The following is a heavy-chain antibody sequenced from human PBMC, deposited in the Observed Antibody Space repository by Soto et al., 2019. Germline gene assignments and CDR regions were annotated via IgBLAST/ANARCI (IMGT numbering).Heavy chain of an antibody. CDR2: INPNNGAT. CDR1: RYIFTAYF. D-gene: IGHD1-1*01. CDR3: ASHDPGARFDP. J-gene: IGHJ5*02. V-gene: IGHV1-2*02. Sequence: QVQLVQSGAEVKKPGASVKVSCKAPRYIFTAYFMHWVRQAPGQGLEWMGWINPNNGATHYGLSLQVRVTMTRDTSISTAYMELSSLRSDDTAVYYCASHDPGARFDPWGQGTLVIVSS.